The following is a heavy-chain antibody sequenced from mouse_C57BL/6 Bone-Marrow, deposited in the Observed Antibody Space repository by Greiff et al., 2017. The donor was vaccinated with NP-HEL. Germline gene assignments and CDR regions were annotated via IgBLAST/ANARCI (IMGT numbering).Heavy chain of an antibody. CDR2: IYPRDGST. CDR3: ANAYYSNPYYAMDY. V-gene: IGHV1-78*01. D-gene: IGHD2-5*01. Sequence: QVQLQQSDAELVKPGASVKISCKVSGYTFTDHTIHWMKQRPEQGLEWIGYIYPRDGSTKYNEKFKGKATLTADNSSSTAYMQLNSLTSEDSAVYFCANAYYSNPYYAMDYWGQGTSVTVSS. J-gene: IGHJ4*01. CDR1: GYTFTDHT.